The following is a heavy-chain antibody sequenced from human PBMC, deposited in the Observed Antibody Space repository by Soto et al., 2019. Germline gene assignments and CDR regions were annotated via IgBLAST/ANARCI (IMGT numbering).Heavy chain of an antibody. CDR1: GYTFTSYD. CDR2: MNPNSGNT. Sequence: ASVKVSCKASGYTFTSYDVNWARQATGQGLERMGWMNPNSGNTGYAQKFQGRVTMTRNTSISTAYMELSSMRSDDTAVYYCAREKSYGMVVWGQGTTVTVSS. CDR3: AREKSYGMVV. V-gene: IGHV1-8*01. J-gene: IGHJ6*02.